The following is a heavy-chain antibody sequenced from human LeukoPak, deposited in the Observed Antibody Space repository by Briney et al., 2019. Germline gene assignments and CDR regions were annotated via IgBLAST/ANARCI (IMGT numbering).Heavy chain of an antibody. CDR1: GGSISSGDYY. Sequence: PSQTLSLTCTVSGGSISSGDYYWSWIRQPPGKGLEWIGYIYYSGSTYYNPSLKSRVTISVDTSKNQFSLKLSSVTAADTAVYYCASHPRADFWSGYYFDYWGQGTLVTVSS. J-gene: IGHJ4*02. V-gene: IGHV4-30-4*01. CDR2: IYYSGST. D-gene: IGHD3-3*01. CDR3: ASHPRADFWSGYYFDY.